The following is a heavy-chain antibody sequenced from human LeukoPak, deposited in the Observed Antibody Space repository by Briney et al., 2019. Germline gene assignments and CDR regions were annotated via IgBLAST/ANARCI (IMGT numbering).Heavy chain of an antibody. J-gene: IGHJ6*03. D-gene: IGHD3-10*01. CDR2: IYTSGST. CDR1: GGSISSYY. Sequence: SEPLSLTCTVSGGSISSYYWSWIRQPPGKGLEWIGYIYTSGSTNYNPSLKSRVTISVDTSKNQFSLKLSSVTAADTAVYYCARGSQYYYYYYMDVWGKGTTVTVSS. CDR3: ARGSQYYYYYYMDV. V-gene: IGHV4-4*09.